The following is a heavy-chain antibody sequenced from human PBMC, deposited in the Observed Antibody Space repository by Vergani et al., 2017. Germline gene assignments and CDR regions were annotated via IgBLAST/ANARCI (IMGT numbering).Heavy chain of an antibody. V-gene: IGHV3-21*01. CDR1: GFTFSTYS. J-gene: IGHJ4*02. Sequence: EVQLVESGGGLVKPGGSLRLSCAASGFTFSTYSLNWVRQAPGKGLEWVSSISGSSIYIYYADSVKGRLTISRDNAKNSLYLQMNSLRAEDTAVYYCARDPGYCSGGSCYVEEGGDYWGQGTLVTVSS. CDR3: ARDPGYCSGGSCYVEEGGDY. D-gene: IGHD2-15*01. CDR2: ISGSSIYI.